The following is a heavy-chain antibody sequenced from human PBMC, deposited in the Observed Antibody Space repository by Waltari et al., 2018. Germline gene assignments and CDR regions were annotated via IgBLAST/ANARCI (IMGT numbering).Heavy chain of an antibody. J-gene: IGHJ4*02. CDR3: HGEQQLVRGYFDY. Sequence: EVQLVESGGGLVQPGGSLRLSCAASGFTFSSYAMSWVRQAPGEGREGVSANSWKGVSTYSADSLKGRFTISRDKSNSTLYRQMTSLGAEDTAVYYWHGEQQLVRGYFDYWGQGTLVTVSS. D-gene: IGHD6-13*01. CDR2: NSWKGVST. V-gene: IGHV3-23*04. CDR1: GFTFSSYA.